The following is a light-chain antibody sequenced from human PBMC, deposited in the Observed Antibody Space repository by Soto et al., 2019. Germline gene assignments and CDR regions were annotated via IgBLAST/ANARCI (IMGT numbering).Light chain of an antibody. V-gene: IGKV3-15*01. Sequence: EIVMTQSPATLSVSPGGSASLSCKASQHVSSNFAWYRQKPGQAPTLLIYRASTRATGIPARFSGSGSGTEFTLTISSLQSEDFAVYYCQQYNNWPYTFGQGTKLEIK. CDR1: QHVSSN. CDR2: RAS. J-gene: IGKJ2*01. CDR3: QQYNNWPYT.